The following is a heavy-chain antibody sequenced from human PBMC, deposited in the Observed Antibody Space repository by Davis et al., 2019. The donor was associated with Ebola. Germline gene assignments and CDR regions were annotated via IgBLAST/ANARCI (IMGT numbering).Heavy chain of an antibody. J-gene: IGHJ4*02. V-gene: IGHV1-18*01. CDR1: GYSFSDYG. Sequence: ASVPVSCQASGYSFSDYGISSVRQAPGQGLEWMGWISGYNGNTNYAQKLQGRVTMTTDTSTNTAYMEVRSLKSDDTATYYCARAARGDRDYWGQGTLVTVSS. D-gene: IGHD3-16*01. CDR2: ISGYNGNT. CDR3: ARAARGDRDY.